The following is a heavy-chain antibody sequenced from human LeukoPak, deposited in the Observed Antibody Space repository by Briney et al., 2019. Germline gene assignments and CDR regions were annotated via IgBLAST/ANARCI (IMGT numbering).Heavy chain of an antibody. CDR2: INHSGST. Sequence: PSETLSLTCAVYGGSFSGYYWSWIRQPPGKGLEWIGEINHSGSTNYNPSPKSRVTISVDTSKNQFSLKLSSVTAADTAVYYCARASGDYVLGGVQWFDPWGQGTLVTVSS. CDR1: GGSFSGYY. V-gene: IGHV4-34*01. CDR3: ARASGDYVLGGVQWFDP. D-gene: IGHD4-17*01. J-gene: IGHJ5*02.